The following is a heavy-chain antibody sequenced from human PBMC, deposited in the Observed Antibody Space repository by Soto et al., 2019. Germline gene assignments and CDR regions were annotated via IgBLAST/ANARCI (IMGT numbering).Heavy chain of an antibody. Sequence: EVQLVESGGGLIQPGGSLRLSCAVSGFTVSNNYMSWVRQAPGKGLEGVSVIYSGGYTAYGDSVKGRFTISRDNSKHTNFPKRNRPNAGGTAVFYWGTRPGGGGYWGQGTLVTVSS. D-gene: IGHD3-10*01. CDR3: GTRPGGGGY. CDR2: IYSGGYT. V-gene: IGHV3-53*01. J-gene: IGHJ4*02. CDR1: GFTVSNNY.